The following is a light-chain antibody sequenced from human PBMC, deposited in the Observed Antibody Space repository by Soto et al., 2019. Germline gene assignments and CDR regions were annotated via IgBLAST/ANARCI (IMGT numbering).Light chain of an antibody. V-gene: IGKV3-20*01. Sequence: EIVLTQSPGTLSLSPGERATLSCRASRGVTRSLAWFQQKAGQAPRPLIYGASTRATGIPDRFSGSGSGTDFTLIIRRVKPEDVAVYYCLQHGTSPYTFGQGTKVDMK. J-gene: IGKJ1*01. CDR1: RGVTRS. CDR3: LQHGTSPYT. CDR2: GAS.